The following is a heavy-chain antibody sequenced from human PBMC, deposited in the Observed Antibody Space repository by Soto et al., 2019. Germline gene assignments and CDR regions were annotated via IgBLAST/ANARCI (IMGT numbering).Heavy chain of an antibody. CDR3: ARGNGSGSYYGYWFDP. D-gene: IGHD3-10*01. Sequence: QVQLQQWGAGLLKPSETLSLTCAVYGGSFSGYYWSWIRQPPGKGLEWIGEINHSGSTNYNPSLKSRVTISVDTSKNQFSLKLSSVSAADTAVYYGARGNGSGSYYGYWFDPWGQGTLVTVSS. CDR2: INHSGST. J-gene: IGHJ5*02. V-gene: IGHV4-34*01. CDR1: GGSFSGYY.